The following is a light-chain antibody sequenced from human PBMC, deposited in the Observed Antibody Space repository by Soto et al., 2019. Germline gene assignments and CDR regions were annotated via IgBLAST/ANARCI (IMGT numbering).Light chain of an antibody. V-gene: IGKV1-39*01. J-gene: IGKJ2*01. Sequence: DIQMTQSPTSLSASVGDRVTITCRASQTINKNLNWYRHKLGKAPELLIYDASDSQAGVPSRFSGSGSGKDFTLIISGLQPEDFATYYCQQSYNSPYTFGQGTKLEIK. CDR2: DAS. CDR3: QQSYNSPYT. CDR1: QTINKN.